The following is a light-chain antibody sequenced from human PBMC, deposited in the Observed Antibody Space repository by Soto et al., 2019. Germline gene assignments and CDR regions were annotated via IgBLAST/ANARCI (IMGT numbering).Light chain of an antibody. CDR2: QAS. CDR1: QSISHW. J-gene: IGKJ4*01. Sequence: DIQMTQSPSTLSASVGDRVTITCRASQSISHWLAWYQQKPGKAPTVLIYQASALESGVPSRFSGSGSGTEFTLTISSLQSDDFATYYCQQYSRYSITFGGGTKVEMK. V-gene: IGKV1-5*03. CDR3: QQYSRYSIT.